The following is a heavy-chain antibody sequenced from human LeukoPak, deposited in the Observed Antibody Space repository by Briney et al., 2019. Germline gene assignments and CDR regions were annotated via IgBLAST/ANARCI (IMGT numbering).Heavy chain of an antibody. CDR1: GGSFSDYY. CDR3: ARGHSWKDY. D-gene: IGHD1-20*01. Sequence: PSETLSLTCAVYGGSFSDYYWSWIRQPPGKGLEWIGEINHSGSTNYNPSLKSRVTISVDTSKNQVSLKLSSVTAADTAVYFCARGHSWKDYWGQGTLVTVSS. V-gene: IGHV4-34*01. CDR2: INHSGST. J-gene: IGHJ4*02.